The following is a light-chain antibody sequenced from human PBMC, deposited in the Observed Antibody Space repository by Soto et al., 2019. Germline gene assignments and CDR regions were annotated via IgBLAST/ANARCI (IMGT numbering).Light chain of an antibody. CDR1: QSISSW. Sequence: DLQMTQSPSTLSATAGDRVTITCRASQSISSWLAWYQHKPGKDPKLLIYDASNLDSGVPSRFSGSGSGTEFSLTISNLQPDDCATYYCQQYENYWTVGQGTKVDIK. CDR2: DAS. CDR3: QQYENYWT. V-gene: IGKV1-5*01. J-gene: IGKJ1*01.